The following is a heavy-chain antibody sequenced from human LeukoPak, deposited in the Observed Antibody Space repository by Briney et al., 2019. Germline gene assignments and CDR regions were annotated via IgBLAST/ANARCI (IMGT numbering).Heavy chain of an antibody. J-gene: IGHJ3*01. Sequence: PSETLSLTCSVSGGSISNYYWSWIRQPPGKGLEWIGYVHYGGSTSYNPSLKSRLTMSLDTSNDQFSLKLSSVTAADTAVYYCAGIYNTIAFDVWGQGTMATVSS. CDR3: AGIYNTIAFDV. D-gene: IGHD1-14*01. CDR1: GGSISNYY. CDR2: VHYGGST. V-gene: IGHV4-59*01.